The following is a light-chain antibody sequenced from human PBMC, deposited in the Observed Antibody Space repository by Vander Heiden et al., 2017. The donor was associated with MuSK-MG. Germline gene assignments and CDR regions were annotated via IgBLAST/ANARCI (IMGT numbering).Light chain of an antibody. CDR2: AAS. V-gene: IGKV1-39*01. CDR3: QQSYSTPWT. Sequence: GDRVTITCRASQSISSSLNWYQQKPGRAPKLLIYAASSLQSGVPSRFSGSGSGTDFTLTISSLQPEDFATYYCQQSYSTPWTFGPGAKVEIK. CDR1: QSISSS. J-gene: IGKJ1*01.